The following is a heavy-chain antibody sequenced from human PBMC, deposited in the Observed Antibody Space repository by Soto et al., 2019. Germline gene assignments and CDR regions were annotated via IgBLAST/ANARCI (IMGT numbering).Heavy chain of an antibody. Sequence: SETLSLTCTVSGGCISSSSYYWGWIRQPPGKGLEWIGSIYYSGSTYYNPSLKSRVTISVDTSKNQFSLKLSSVTAADTAVYYCARLDGMDVWGQGTTVTVSS. CDR1: GGCISSSSYY. CDR2: IYYSGST. J-gene: IGHJ6*02. V-gene: IGHV4-39*01. CDR3: ARLDGMDV.